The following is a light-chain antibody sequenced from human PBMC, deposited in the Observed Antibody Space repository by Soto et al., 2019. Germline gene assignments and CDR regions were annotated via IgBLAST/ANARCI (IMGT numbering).Light chain of an antibody. V-gene: IGLV2-23*02. Sequence: QSALTQPASVSGSPGQSITISCTGTSTDVGIYNLVSWYQQHPGKAPKLMTYEVSKRPSGVSGRFSGSKSGSTASLTISGLQDEDEADYYCCSYAGSSTYVFGTGTKLTVL. CDR3: CSYAGSSTYV. CDR1: STDVGIYNL. CDR2: EVS. J-gene: IGLJ1*01.